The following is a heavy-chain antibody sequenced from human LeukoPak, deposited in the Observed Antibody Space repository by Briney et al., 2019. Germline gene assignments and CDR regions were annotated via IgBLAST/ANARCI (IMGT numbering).Heavy chain of an antibody. CDR1: GGSFSGYY. CDR3: ATGYTTNWFDP. V-gene: IGHV4-34*01. Sequence: SETLSLTCAVYGGSFSGYYWSWIRQPPGKGLEWIGEINHSGSTNYNPSLKSRVTISVDTSKSQFSLKLSSVTAADTAVYYCATGYTTNWFDPWGQGTLVTVSS. D-gene: IGHD5-18*01. J-gene: IGHJ5*02. CDR2: INHSGST.